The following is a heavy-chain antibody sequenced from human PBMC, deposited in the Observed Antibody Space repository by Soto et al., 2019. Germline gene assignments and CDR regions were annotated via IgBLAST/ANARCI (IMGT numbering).Heavy chain of an antibody. D-gene: IGHD3-9*01. Sequence: SETLSLTCTVSGGSISSSSHYWGWIRQPPGKGLEWIGSIYYSGSTYYKPSLKSRVTISVDTSKNQFSLKLSSVTAADTAVYYCARRESYDILTGYYYFDYWGQGTLVTVSS. J-gene: IGHJ4*02. V-gene: IGHV4-39*01. CDR3: ARRESYDILTGYYYFDY. CDR2: IYYSGST. CDR1: GGSISSSSHY.